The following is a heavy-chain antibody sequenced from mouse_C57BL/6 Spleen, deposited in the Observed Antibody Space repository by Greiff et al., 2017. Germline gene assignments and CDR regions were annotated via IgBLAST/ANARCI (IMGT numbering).Heavy chain of an antibody. CDR1: GYAFSRSW. J-gene: IGHJ2*01. V-gene: IGHV1-82*01. Sequence: QVQLQQSGPELVKPGASVKISCKASGYAFSRSWMNWVKQRPGKGLEWIGRIYPGDGDTNYNGKFKGKATLTADKSSSTAYMQLSSLTSEDSAVYFCARGGYYGCFDYWGQGTTLTVSS. D-gene: IGHD1-2*01. CDR3: ARGGYYGCFDY. CDR2: IYPGDGDT.